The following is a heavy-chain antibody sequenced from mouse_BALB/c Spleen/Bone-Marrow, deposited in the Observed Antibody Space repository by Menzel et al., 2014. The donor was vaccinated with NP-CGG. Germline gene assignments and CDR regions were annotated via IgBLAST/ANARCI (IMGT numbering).Heavy chain of an antibody. D-gene: IGHD1-1*01. J-gene: IGHJ3*01. CDR1: GFTFSNYS. Sequence: EVKLVESGGGLVKPGGSLKLSCAASGFTFSNYSMSWVRQSPEKRLEWVAGISSGGGYLYYPDTVTGRFTISRDNAKNTLYLEMSSLRSEDTAMYHCSSYAYWGQGTLVTVSA. V-gene: IGHV5-9-4*01. CDR3: SSYAY. CDR2: ISSGGGYL.